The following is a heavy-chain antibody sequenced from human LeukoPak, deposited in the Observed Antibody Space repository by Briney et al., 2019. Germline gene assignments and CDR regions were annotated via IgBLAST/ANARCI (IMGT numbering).Heavy chain of an antibody. V-gene: IGHV3-48*04. Sequence: GGSLRLSCAASGVTFSSYSMNWVRQAPGKGLEWVSYISSSSKTIYYADSVKGRFTISRDNAKNSLYLQMSSLRAEDTAVYYCARDFGDYAWGQGSLVTVSS. D-gene: IGHD4-17*01. CDR2: ISSSSKTI. CDR3: ARDFGDYA. J-gene: IGHJ4*02. CDR1: GVTFSSYS.